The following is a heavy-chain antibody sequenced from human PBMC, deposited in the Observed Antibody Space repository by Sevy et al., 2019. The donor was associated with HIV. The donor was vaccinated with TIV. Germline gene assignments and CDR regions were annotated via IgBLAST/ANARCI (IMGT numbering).Heavy chain of an antibody. J-gene: IGHJ4*02. CDR3: ARAQQVTMLVVIGGLYFDL. CDR1: GFTFSSNW. Sequence: GGSLRLSCAASGFTFSSNWMTWVRQAPGKGLEWVANVKQDMSEKNYADSVKGRFTSSRDNAKNSLFLQMNSLRAEDTAVYYCARAQQVTMLVVIGGLYFDLWGQGTLVTVSS. V-gene: IGHV3-7*01. D-gene: IGHD3-3*01. CDR2: VKQDMSEK.